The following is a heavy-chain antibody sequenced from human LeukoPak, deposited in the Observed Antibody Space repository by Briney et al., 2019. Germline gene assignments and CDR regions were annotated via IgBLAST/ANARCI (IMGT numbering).Heavy chain of an antibody. J-gene: IGHJ4*02. CDR2: IVPIFGTA. D-gene: IGHD3-22*01. CDR1: GGTFSSYA. Sequence: SVKVSCKASGGTFSSYAISWVRQAPGQGLEWMGGIVPIFGTANYAQKFQGRVTITADESTSTAYMELSSLRSEDTAVYYCASGNYYDSSGYYHYWGQGTLVTVSS. CDR3: ASGNYYDSSGYYHY. V-gene: IGHV1-69*01.